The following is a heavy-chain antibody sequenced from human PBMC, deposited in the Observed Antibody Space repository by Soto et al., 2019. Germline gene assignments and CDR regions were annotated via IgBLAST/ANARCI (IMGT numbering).Heavy chain of an antibody. CDR3: AKDVYYHDSSGPIILDY. J-gene: IGHJ4*02. D-gene: IGHD3-22*01. CDR1: GFTFDDYA. V-gene: IGHV3-9*01. CDR2: ISWNSGYI. Sequence: EVQLVESGGGLVQPGRSLRLSCAASGFTFDDYAMHWVRQAPGKGLEWVSGISWNSGYIGYADSVKGRFTISRDNAKNSLYLQMNSLGAEDTALYYCAKDVYYHDSSGPIILDYWGQGTLVTVSS.